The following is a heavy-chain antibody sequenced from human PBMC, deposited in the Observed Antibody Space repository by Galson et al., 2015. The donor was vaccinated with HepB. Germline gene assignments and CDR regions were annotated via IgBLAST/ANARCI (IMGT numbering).Heavy chain of an antibody. V-gene: IGHV3-53*01. CDR2: IYSGGNT. Sequence: SLRLSCAASGFTVSSNYMSWVRQAPGKGLEWVSVIYSGGNTYYADSVKGRFTISRDNSKNTLYLQMNSLRAEDTAVYYCARGYYDSSGYGLGFDYWGQGTLVTVSS. CDR3: ARGYYDSSGYGLGFDY. D-gene: IGHD3-22*01. J-gene: IGHJ4*02. CDR1: GFTVSSNY.